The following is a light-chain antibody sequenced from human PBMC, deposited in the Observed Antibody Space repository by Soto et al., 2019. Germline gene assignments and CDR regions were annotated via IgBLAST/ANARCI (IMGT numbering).Light chain of an antibody. J-gene: IGKJ5*01. CDR3: QQRSNRIT. CDR2: DIS. Sequence: EFLLTQSPATLSLSPGERAILSCRASHSVAGSLAWYQQKPGQAPRLLIYDISTRAAAIPARFSGSGSGTDFTLTVSSLEPEDFALYYCQQRSNRITFGQGTRLEIK. V-gene: IGKV3-11*01. CDR1: HSVAGS.